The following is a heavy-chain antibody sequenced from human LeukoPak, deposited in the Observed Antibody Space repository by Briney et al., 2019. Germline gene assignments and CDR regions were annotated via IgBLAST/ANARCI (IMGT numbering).Heavy chain of an antibody. V-gene: IGHV4-39*01. Sequence: PSETLSLTCLVSGDSIRTTSFWGWIRQPLGMGLEWIASASYSGINYYYPSLRSRVIVSADTSKNQFSLRLTSVTAADTAVYYCARRGGHSWDVGNWFDPWGQGILVTVSS. D-gene: IGHD6-13*01. J-gene: IGHJ5*02. CDR3: ARRGGHSWDVGNWFDP. CDR1: GDSIRTTSF. CDR2: ASYSGIN.